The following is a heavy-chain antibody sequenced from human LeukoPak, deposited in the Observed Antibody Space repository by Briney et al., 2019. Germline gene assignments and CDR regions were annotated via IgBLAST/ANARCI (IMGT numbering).Heavy chain of an antibody. V-gene: IGHV4-59*01. J-gene: IGHJ4*02. CDR2: IYYSGST. CDR1: GGSISSYY. D-gene: IGHD2-2*01. CDR3: ARVSGYCSSTSCLYTRHFDY. Sequence: SETLSLTCNVSGGSISSYYWSWIRQPPGKGLEWIGYIYYSGSTNYNPSLKSRVTISVDTSKNQFSLKLSSVTAADTAVYYCARVSGYCSSTSCLYTRHFDYWGQGTLVTVSS.